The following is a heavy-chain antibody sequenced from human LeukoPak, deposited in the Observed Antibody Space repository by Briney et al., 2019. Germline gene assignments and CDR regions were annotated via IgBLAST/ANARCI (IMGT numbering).Heavy chain of an antibody. CDR3: ARTGVGSGLTY. V-gene: IGHV1-2*02. CDR2: IFPKTGAT. CDR1: GYTFTDYH. Sequence: ASVKVSCKASGYTFTDYHIYWLRQAPGQGLEWVAWIFPKTGATTYAREFQGRVTLTSDTSIRTAYMDLRALTSDDTAVYFCARTGVGSGLTYWGQGTQVTVSS. J-gene: IGHJ4*02. D-gene: IGHD3-22*01.